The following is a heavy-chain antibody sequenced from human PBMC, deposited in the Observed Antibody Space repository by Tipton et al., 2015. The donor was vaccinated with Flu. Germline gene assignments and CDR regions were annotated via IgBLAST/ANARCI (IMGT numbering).Heavy chain of an antibody. D-gene: IGHD2-15*01. Sequence: QVQLVQSGAEVKKPGSSVKVSCKASGGTFSSYAISWVRQAPGQGLEWMGRIIPILGIANYAQKFQGRVTITADKSTSTAYMELSSLRSEDTAVYYCAKIPAEYCSGGSCFDPWGQGTLVTVSS. CDR3: AKIPAEYCSGGSCFDP. CDR2: IIPILGIA. V-gene: IGHV1-69*04. J-gene: IGHJ5*02. CDR1: GGTFSSYA.